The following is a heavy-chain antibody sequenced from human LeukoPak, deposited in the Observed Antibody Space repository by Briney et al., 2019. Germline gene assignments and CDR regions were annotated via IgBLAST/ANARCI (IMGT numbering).Heavy chain of an antibody. V-gene: IGHV3-23*01. CDR3: AKDKSDDYVWGSYRDAFDI. CDR1: GFTFSSYA. D-gene: IGHD3-16*02. J-gene: IGHJ3*02. CDR2: ISGSGGST. Sequence: GGSLRLSCAASGFTFSSYAMSWVRQAPGKGLEWVSAISGSGGSTYYADSVKGRFTISRDNSKNTLYLQMNSLRAEDTAVYYCAKDKSDDYVWGSYRDAFDIWGQGTMVTVSS.